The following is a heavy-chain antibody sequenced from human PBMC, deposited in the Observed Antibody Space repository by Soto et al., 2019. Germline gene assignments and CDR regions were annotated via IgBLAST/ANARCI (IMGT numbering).Heavy chain of an antibody. V-gene: IGHV3-30-3*01. CDR2: ISFDGTYE. J-gene: IGHJ6*02. Sequence: GLCCPASELPINRYCVHWLRQAAGKGLEWLAFISFDGTYEFYADYEKGRFTPSRDNPKKTLYLQMNRVRPDNTAIYFCARDGSHPMAYGVYEFYGLYVRPQGTTVTVSS. CDR3: ARDGSHPMAYGVYEFYGLYV. CDR1: ELPINRYC. D-gene: IGHD6-13*01.